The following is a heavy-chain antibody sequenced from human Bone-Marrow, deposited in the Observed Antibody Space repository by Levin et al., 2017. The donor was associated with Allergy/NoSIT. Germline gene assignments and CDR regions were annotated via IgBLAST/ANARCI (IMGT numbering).Heavy chain of an antibody. CDR3: ASRITAPGGLDV. CDR1: GVTSNNYT. J-gene: IGHJ6*02. CDR2: ISSSSAYI. V-gene: IGHV3-21*01. D-gene: IGHD3-10*01. Sequence: GESLKISCAVSGVTSNNYTLTWVRQPPGKGLEWVSSISSSSAYIHYADSVKGRFTVSRDNAEKSLYLQMNSLRAEDTAIYYCASRITAPGGLDVWGQGTAVTVSS.